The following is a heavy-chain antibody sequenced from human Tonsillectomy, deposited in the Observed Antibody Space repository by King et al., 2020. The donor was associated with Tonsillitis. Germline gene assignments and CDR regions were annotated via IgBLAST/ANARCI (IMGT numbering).Heavy chain of an antibody. CDR1: GFTFSSYA. V-gene: IGHV3-23*04. CDR3: AKATMRRDGELENYFDS. Sequence: DVQLVESGGGLVQPGGSLRLSCAASGFTFSSYAMSWVRQAPGKGLEWVSAISGSGGSTYYADSVKGRLTISRDNSQNTLYLQMHSLRAEDTTVYYCAKATMRRDGELENYFDSWGEGTLVTVSS. CDR2: ISGSGGST. D-gene: IGHD1-26*01. J-gene: IGHJ4*02.